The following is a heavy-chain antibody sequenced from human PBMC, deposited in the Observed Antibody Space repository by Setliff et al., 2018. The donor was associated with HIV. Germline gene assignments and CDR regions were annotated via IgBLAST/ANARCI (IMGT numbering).Heavy chain of an antibody. CDR3: ARHRDPPGTSWIYYYYYMDL. D-gene: IGHD6-13*01. CDR1: GGSISSDSYY. Sequence: SETLSLTCTVSGGSISSDSYYWSWIRQPPGKRLEWLGSIYSSGSPSYNPSLSSPLTISVDTSKNHVSLRLSSVTAADTGVYYCARHRDPPGTSWIYYYYYMDLWGEGTTVTVSS. J-gene: IGHJ6*03. V-gene: IGHV4-39*01. CDR2: IYSSGSP.